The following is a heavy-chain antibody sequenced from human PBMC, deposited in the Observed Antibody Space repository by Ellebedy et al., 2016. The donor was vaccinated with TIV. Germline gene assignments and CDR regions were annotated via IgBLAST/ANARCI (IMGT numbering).Heavy chain of an antibody. CDR3: ARGNRDSGSGYHPSFYYGLDV. CDR2: IFHSGST. CDR1: GVSISTYY. Sequence: MPSETLSLTCTVSGVSISTYYWSWIRQPPGKGLECIGYIFHSGSTNYHPSLKSRVAIAVDTSKNQFSLRLTSVTAADTAVYYCARGNRDSGSGYHPSFYYGLDVWGQGTTVTVSS. J-gene: IGHJ6*02. D-gene: IGHD3-3*01. V-gene: IGHV4-59*13.